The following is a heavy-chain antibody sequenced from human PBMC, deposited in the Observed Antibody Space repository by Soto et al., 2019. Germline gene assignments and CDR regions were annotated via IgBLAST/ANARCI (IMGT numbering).Heavy chain of an antibody. CDR2: ISGSGSST. Sequence: GGSLRLSCAASGFTFSSYTMHWVRQAPGKGLEWVAGISGSGSSTHYADSVKGRFTVSRDNSKNTLYLQMNSLRAEDTAVYNCAKEPVGPDWYFDLWGRGTLVTVSS. CDR3: AKEPVGPDWYFDL. V-gene: IGHV3-23*01. CDR1: GFTFSSYT. J-gene: IGHJ2*01.